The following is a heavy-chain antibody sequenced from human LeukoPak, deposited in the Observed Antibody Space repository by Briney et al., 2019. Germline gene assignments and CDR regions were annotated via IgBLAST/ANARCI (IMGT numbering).Heavy chain of an antibody. J-gene: IGHJ4*02. CDR1: GGSISSYY. Sequence: SSETLSLTCTVSGGSISSYYWSWIRQPPGKGLEWIGYIYYSGSTNYNPSLKSRVTISVDTSKNQFSLKLSSVTAADTAVHYCARQGSSSGRDYWGQGTLVTVSS. D-gene: IGHD6-6*01. CDR3: ARQGSSSGRDY. V-gene: IGHV4-59*01. CDR2: IYYSGST.